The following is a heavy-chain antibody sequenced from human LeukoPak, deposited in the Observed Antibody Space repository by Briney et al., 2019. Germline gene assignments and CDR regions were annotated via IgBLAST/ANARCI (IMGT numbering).Heavy chain of an antibody. CDR1: GGSISPYY. Sequence: PSETLSLTCTVSGGSISPYYWSWIRQPPGKGLECIRYIYYSGSTNYSPSLKSRVTISVDTSKNQFSLKLSSVTAADTAVYYCARGGWSLDLWGRGTLVTVSS. CDR2: IYYSGST. CDR3: ARGGWSLDL. J-gene: IGHJ2*01. V-gene: IGHV4-59*01. D-gene: IGHD3-16*01.